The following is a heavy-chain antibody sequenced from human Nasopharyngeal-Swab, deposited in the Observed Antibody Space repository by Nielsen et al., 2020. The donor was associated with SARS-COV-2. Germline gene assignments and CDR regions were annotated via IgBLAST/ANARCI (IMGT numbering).Heavy chain of an antibody. Sequence: SETLSLTCVVSGGSISSADYSWNWIRQSPGRGLEWIGNIYHSGSTSYNPSLKSRVTISVDRSKSHFSLKMTSVTAADTAVVVFSFFNFFLYYYFYY. D-gene: IGHD2/OR15-2a*01. CDR1: GGSISSADYS. J-gene: IGHJ6*03. V-gene: IGHV4-30-2*06. CDR3: SFFNFFLYYYFYY. CDR2: IYHSGST.